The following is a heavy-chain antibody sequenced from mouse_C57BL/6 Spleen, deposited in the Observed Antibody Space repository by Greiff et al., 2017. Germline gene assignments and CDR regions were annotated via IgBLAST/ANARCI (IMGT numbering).Heavy chain of an antibody. CDR2: IWSDGST. Sequence: VMLLEPGPDLVTPSQSLSITCTVSGFSLTSYCVHWVRQPPGKGLEWMVVIWSDGSTTYNSALKTKLSISKVNSTSQVFLKMSSLQTDDTAMYYCARQGHYCSSSYYAMDYWGQGTSVTVSS. J-gene: IGHJ4*01. V-gene: IGHV2-6-2*01. CDR1: GFSLTSYC. CDR3: ARQGHYCSSSYYAMDY. D-gene: IGHD1-1*01.